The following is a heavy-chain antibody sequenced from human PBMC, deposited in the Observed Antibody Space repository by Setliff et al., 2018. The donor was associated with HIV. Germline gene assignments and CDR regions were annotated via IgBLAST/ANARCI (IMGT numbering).Heavy chain of an antibody. CDR1: GYTFSGYY. Sequence: ASVKVSCKASGYTFSGYYMHWVRQAPGQGLEWMGWINPNSGGTNYAQKFQGRVTMTRDTSISTAYMELSSLRSEDTAVYYCARVPNYNFWSGPSPRYYYYMDVWGKGTTVTVAS. D-gene: IGHD3-3*01. J-gene: IGHJ6*03. CDR3: ARVPNYNFWSGPSPRYYYYMDV. V-gene: IGHV1-2*02. CDR2: INPNSGGT.